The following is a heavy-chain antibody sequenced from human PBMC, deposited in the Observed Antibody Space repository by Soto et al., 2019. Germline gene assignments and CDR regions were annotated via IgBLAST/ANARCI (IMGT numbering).Heavy chain of an antibody. J-gene: IGHJ6*02. CDR1: GGTFSSYA. CDR2: IIPIFGTA. Sequence: SVKVSCKASGGTFSSYAISWVRQAPGQGLDWMGGIIPIFGTANYAQKFQGRVTITADESTSTAYMELSSLRSEDTAVYYCARVDSRYSSSWYPYYGMDVWGQGTTVTVSS. V-gene: IGHV1-69*13. CDR3: ARVDSRYSSSWYPYYGMDV. D-gene: IGHD6-13*01.